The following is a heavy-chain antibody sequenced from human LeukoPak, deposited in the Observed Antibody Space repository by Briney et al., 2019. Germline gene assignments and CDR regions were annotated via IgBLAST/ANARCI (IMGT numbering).Heavy chain of an antibody. Sequence: GSSVKVSCKASGGTFNSYAISWVRQAPGQGLEWMGRIIPILGIANYAQKFQGRVTITADKSTSTAYMELSSLRSEDTAVYYCARDRNIVATFDYWGQGTLVTVSS. CDR3: ARDRNIVATFDY. J-gene: IGHJ4*02. CDR1: GGTFNSYA. V-gene: IGHV1-69*04. D-gene: IGHD5-12*01. CDR2: IIPILGIA.